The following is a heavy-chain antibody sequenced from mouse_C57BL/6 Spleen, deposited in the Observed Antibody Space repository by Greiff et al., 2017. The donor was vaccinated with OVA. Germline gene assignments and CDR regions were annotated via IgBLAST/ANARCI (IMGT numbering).Heavy chain of an antibody. V-gene: IGHV5-17*01. Sequence: EVMLVESGGGLVKPGGSLKLSCAASGFTFSDYGMHWVRQAPEKGLEWVAYISSGSSTLYYADTVKGRFTISRDNAKNTLFLQMTSLRSEDTAMYYCARPNWDWYFDVWGTGTTVTVSS. CDR1: GFTFSDYG. D-gene: IGHD4-1*01. CDR2: ISSGSSTL. J-gene: IGHJ1*03. CDR3: ARPNWDWYFDV.